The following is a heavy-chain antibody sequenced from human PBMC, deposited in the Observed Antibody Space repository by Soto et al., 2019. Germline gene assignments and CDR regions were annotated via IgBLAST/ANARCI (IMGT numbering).Heavy chain of an antibody. J-gene: IGHJ4*02. D-gene: IGHD2-15*01. CDR3: ARGWHYFDF. CDR2: IYYGGTT. CDR1: VEPMTGGYY. Sequence: PSETLSLTCDVSVEPMTGGYYWGWIRQSPGKGLEWIGSIYYGGTTYYNPSLRSRLAISIDTSKNQFSLRLTSVTAADTALYFCARGWHYFDFWGRGTLVTVSS. V-gene: IGHV4-38-2*01.